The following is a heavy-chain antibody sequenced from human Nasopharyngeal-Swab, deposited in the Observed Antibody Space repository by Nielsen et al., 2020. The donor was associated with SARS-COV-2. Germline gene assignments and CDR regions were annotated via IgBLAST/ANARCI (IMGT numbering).Heavy chain of an antibody. J-gene: IGHJ4*02. CDR1: GFIFSGSA. CDR3: TTDYYFDY. V-gene: IGHV3-73*01. Sequence: GESLKISCAASGFIFSGSAMHWVRPASGKGLEWVGRIGDKDHNYATTYGAAVKGRFTISRDDSKNTAFLQMDSLKTEDTALYYCTTDYYFDYWGQGTLVTVSS. CDR2: IGDKDHNYAT.